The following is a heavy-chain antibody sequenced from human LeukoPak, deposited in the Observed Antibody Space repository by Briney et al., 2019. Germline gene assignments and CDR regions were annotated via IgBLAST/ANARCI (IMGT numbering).Heavy chain of an antibody. D-gene: IGHD6-19*01. CDR3: ARSSIAVAGPDY. Sequence: PSETLSLTCSVSGGSTSGYYWSWIRQPPGKGLEWVAYIHYTGKTDYNPSLKSRVTISVDTSKNQLSLRLTSVTAADTAVYYCARSSIAVAGPDYWGQGTLVTVSS. CDR2: IHYTGKT. V-gene: IGHV4-59*08. J-gene: IGHJ4*02. CDR1: GGSTSGYY.